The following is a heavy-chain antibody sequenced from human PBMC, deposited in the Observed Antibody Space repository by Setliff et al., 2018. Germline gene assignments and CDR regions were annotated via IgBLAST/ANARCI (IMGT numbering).Heavy chain of an antibody. D-gene: IGHD3-10*01. CDR1: GFTFSNLW. Sequence: PGGSLRLSCAASGFTFSNLWMAWVRQVPGKGLEWVANINEEGSAKFYVDSVKGRFTISRDNAKNSLSLQMNSLRTEDTAVYYCFGAGTCSYWGQGTLVTVSS. V-gene: IGHV3-7*01. J-gene: IGHJ4*02. CDR2: INEEGSAK. CDR3: FGAGTCSY.